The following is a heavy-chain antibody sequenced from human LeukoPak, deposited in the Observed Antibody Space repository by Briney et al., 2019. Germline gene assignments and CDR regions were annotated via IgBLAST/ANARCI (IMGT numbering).Heavy chain of an antibody. Sequence: ASVKVSCKASGYTFTGYYMHWVRQAPGQGLEWMGWINPNSGGTNYAQKFQGRVTMTRDTSTSTVYMELSSLRSEDTAVYYCARKDCGGDCLDYWGQGTLVTVSS. V-gene: IGHV1-2*02. J-gene: IGHJ4*02. CDR2: INPNSGGT. CDR3: ARKDCGGDCLDY. CDR1: GYTFTGYY. D-gene: IGHD2-21*02.